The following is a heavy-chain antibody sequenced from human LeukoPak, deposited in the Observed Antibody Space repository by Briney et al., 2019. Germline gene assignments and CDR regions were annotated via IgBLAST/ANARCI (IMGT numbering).Heavy chain of an antibody. Sequence: GGSLRLSCAASGFTFSSYEMNWVRQAPGKGMEWVSYISSSGSTIYYADSVKGRFTISRDNAKNSLYLQMNSLRAEDTAVYYCARQVIDYGDYWLDYWGQGTLVTVSS. D-gene: IGHD4-17*01. CDR3: ARQVIDYGDYWLDY. CDR2: ISSSGSTI. V-gene: IGHV3-48*03. J-gene: IGHJ4*02. CDR1: GFTFSSYE.